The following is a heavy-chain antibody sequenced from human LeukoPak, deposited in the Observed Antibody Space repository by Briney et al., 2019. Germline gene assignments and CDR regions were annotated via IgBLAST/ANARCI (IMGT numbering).Heavy chain of an antibody. D-gene: IGHD6-19*01. CDR2: ISGSGGST. V-gene: IGHV3-23*01. J-gene: IGHJ4*02. CDR1: GFTFSSYG. CDR3: AKAPGEQWLVLFPY. Sequence: GRSLRLSCAASGFTFSSYGMSWVRQAPGKGLEWVSAISGSGGSTYYADSVKGRFTISRDNSKNTLYLQMNSLRAEDTAVYYCAKAPGEQWLVLFPYWGQGTLVTVSS.